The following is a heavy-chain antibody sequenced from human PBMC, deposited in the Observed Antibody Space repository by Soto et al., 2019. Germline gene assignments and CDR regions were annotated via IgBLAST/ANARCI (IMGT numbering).Heavy chain of an antibody. Sequence: GGSLRLSCAASGFTFSSYSMNWVRQAPGKGLEWVSSISSSSSYIYYADSVKGRFTISRDNAKNSLYLQMNSLRAEDTAVYYCAGGYCSGGSCYSVGYWGQGTLVTVSS. CDR3: AGGYCSGGSCYSVGY. V-gene: IGHV3-21*01. D-gene: IGHD2-15*01. CDR2: ISSSSSYI. J-gene: IGHJ4*02. CDR1: GFTFSSYS.